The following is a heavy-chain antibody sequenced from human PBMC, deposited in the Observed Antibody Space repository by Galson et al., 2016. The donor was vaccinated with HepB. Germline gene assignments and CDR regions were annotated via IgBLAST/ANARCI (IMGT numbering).Heavy chain of an antibody. CDR1: GFTVTGTY. D-gene: IGHD1-26*01. CDR2: LYSSGRE. CDR3: TGDGVGATWFGY. V-gene: IGHV3-53*01. Sequence: SLRLSCAVSGFTVTGTYMSWVRQAPGKGLEWVSSLYSSGREYYADSAKGRFTISRDSSENTLYLQMNSLRGEDTALYYCTGDGVGATWFGYWGQGTLVTVSS. J-gene: IGHJ4*02.